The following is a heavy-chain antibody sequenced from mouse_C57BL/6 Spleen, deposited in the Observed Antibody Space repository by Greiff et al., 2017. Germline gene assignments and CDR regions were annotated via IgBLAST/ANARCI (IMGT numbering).Heavy chain of an antibody. J-gene: IGHJ2*01. D-gene: IGHD1-1*01. CDR2: IDPSDSYT. CDR3: AIYYYGSSYYFYY. Sequence: QVQLQQPGAELVKPGASVKLSCKASGYTFTSYWMQWVKQRPGQGLEWIGEIDPSDSYTNYNQKFKGKATLTVDTSSSTAYMQLSSLTSEDSAVYYCAIYYYGSSYYFYYWGQGTTLTVSS. V-gene: IGHV1-50*01. CDR1: GYTFTSYW.